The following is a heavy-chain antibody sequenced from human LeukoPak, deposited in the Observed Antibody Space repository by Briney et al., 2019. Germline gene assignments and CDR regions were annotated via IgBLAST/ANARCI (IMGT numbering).Heavy chain of an antibody. CDR1: EFIFKAYG. CDR2: IWYDATNR. CDR3: ARDQSPNALDI. V-gene: IGHV3-33*01. J-gene: IGHJ3*02. Sequence: PGGSLRLSCAASEFIFKAYGMHWVPQAPGKGREGVAVIWYDATNRYYADSGKGRFTISRDNSKNTLYLQMNSLRAEDTAVYYCARDQSPNALDIWGQGTMVIASS.